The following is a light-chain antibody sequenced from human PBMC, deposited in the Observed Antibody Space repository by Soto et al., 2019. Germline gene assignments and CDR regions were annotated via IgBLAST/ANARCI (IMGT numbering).Light chain of an antibody. Sequence: QSVLTQPASVSGSPGQSITISCTGTSSDVGGYNYVSWYQQHPGKAPKLMIYDVSNRPSGVSDRFSGSKSGNTASLTISGLQAEDEVDYYCCSYTSLSTVVFGGGTKVTVL. CDR1: SSDVGGYNY. CDR2: DVS. J-gene: IGLJ2*01. V-gene: IGLV2-14*01. CDR3: CSYTSLSTVV.